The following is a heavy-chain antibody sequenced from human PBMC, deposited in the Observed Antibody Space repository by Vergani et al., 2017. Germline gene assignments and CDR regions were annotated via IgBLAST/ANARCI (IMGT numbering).Heavy chain of an antibody. CDR2: IYYSGST. Sequence: QLQLQESGPGLVKPSETLSLTCTVSGGSISSSSYYWGWIRQPPGKGLEWIGGIYYSGSTYYNPSLKSRVPITVDTSKNQFSLKLSSVTAADTAVYYCARLTSSPSSYWGQGTLVTVSS. CDR3: ARLTSSPSSY. V-gene: IGHV4-39*01. CDR1: GGSISSSSYY. D-gene: IGHD2-2*01. J-gene: IGHJ4*02.